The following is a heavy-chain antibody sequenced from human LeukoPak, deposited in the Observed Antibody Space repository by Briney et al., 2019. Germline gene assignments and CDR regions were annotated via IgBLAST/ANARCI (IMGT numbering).Heavy chain of an antibody. D-gene: IGHD3-3*01. CDR3: GRASGVFGVVIREFDY. Sequence: GESLKISCKGSGYSFSNSWIGWVRHMPGKGLEWMGIIYPGDSDTRYSPSFQGQVTISADKSISTAYMQWSSLKASDTAMYYCGRASGVFGVVIREFDYWCQGTLVTVSS. CDR2: IYPGDSDT. V-gene: IGHV5-51*01. CDR1: GYSFSNSW. J-gene: IGHJ4*02.